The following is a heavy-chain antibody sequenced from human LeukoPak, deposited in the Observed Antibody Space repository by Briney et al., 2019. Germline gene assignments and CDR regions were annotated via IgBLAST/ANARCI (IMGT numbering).Heavy chain of an antibody. V-gene: IGHV4-39*01. J-gene: IGHJ4*02. CDR1: GGSISSSSYN. CDR3: ARLYYDSSGYYQICYFDY. Sequence: KPSETLSLTCTVSGGSISSSSYNWGWIRQPPGKGLEWIGSIYYSGSTYYNPSLKSRVTISVDTSKNQFSLNLSSVTAADTAVYYCARLYYDSSGYYQICYFDYWGQGTLVTVSS. D-gene: IGHD3-22*01. CDR2: IYYSGST.